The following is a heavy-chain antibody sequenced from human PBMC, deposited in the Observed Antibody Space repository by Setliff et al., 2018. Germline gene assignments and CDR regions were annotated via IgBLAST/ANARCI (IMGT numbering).Heavy chain of an antibody. CDR2: ISPYNGNT. CDR1: GDTFNTYT. CDR3: SRLVRFCTRTVCQRLSGDDY. V-gene: IGHV1-18*01. D-gene: IGHD3-10*01. Sequence: VASVKVSCKASGDTFNTYTLSWVRQAPGQGLEWVGWISPYNGNTYYAPKFQGTAIMTTDTATTTAYLELRSLRSDDTAVYFCSRLVRFCTRTVCQRLSGDDYWGQGTLVTSPQ. J-gene: IGHJ4*02.